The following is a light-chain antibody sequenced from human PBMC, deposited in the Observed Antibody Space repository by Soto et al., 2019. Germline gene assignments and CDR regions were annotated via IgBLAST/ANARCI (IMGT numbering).Light chain of an antibody. Sequence: QPVLTQSSSASASLGSSVKLTCTLSSGHSSYIIAWHQQQPGKAPRYLMKLEGSGSYNRGSGVPDRFSGSSSGADRYLTLSNLQFEDEAEYYCETWDGNTRVFGTGTKVTVL. V-gene: IGLV4-60*02. J-gene: IGLJ1*01. CDR2: LEGSGSY. CDR1: SGHSSYI. CDR3: ETWDGNTRV.